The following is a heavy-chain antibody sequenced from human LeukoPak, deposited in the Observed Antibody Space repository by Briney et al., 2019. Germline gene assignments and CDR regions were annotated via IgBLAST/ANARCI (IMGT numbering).Heavy chain of an antibody. V-gene: IGHV1-18*01. CDR1: GYTFTSYG. CDR3: ARDQWLVPGGAFDI. D-gene: IGHD6-19*01. J-gene: IGHJ3*02. CDR2: ISAYNGNT. Sequence: ASVKVSCKASGYTFTSYGISWVRQAPGQGLEWMGWISAYNGNTNYAQKLQGRVTTTTDTSTSTAYMELRSLRSDDTAVYYCARDQWLVPGGAFDIWGQGTMVTVSS.